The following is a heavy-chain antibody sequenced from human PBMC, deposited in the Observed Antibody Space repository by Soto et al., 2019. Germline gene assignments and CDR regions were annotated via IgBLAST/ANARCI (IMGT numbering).Heavy chain of an antibody. CDR3: ASLDSSRTYNY. V-gene: IGHV3-66*01. CDR1: GFTVSGSY. CDR2: IYSGGGT. Sequence: EVQLVESGGGLVQPGGSLRLSCAASGFTVSGSYMSWVRQAPGKSLEWVSTIYSGGGTYYEDSVKGSFTISRDNSRNTLYLQVNTLRVEDTAVYYCASLDSSRTYNYWGQGTLVTVSS. D-gene: IGHD2-15*01. J-gene: IGHJ4*02.